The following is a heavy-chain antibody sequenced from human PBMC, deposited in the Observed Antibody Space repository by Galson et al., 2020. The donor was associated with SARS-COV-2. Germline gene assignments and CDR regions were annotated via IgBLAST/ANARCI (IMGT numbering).Heavy chain of an antibody. CDR1: GGSITSSNW. Sequence: SETLSLTCAVSGGSITSSNWWTWVRQPPGKGLEWIGEIFHSGSANYNPSLKSPVTILLDKSKNQFSLILRSVTAADTAVYYCVRDYGESHYFDYWGQGILVTVSS. J-gene: IGHJ4*02. D-gene: IGHD4-17*01. CDR2: IFHSGSA. V-gene: IGHV4-4*02. CDR3: VRDYGESHYFDY.